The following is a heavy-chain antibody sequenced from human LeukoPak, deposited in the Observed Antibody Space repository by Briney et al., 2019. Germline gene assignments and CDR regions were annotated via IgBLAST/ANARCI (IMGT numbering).Heavy chain of an antibody. CDR3: ARDHRGRIVAYGQSAFDI. J-gene: IGHJ3*02. CDR2: IYYTGGT. D-gene: IGHD2-21*01. V-gene: IGHV4-31*03. CDR1: GDSISRGGYY. Sequence: PSQTLSLTCTVSGDSISRGGYYWSWIRQHPGQGLEWIGYIYYTGGTYYNPSLKSRVNISVDTSENQFSLKVNSVTAADTAVYYCARDHRGRIVAYGQSAFDIWGQGTMVTVSA.